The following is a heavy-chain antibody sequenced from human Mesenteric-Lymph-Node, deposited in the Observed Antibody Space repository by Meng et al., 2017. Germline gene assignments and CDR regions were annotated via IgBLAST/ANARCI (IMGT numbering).Heavy chain of an antibody. CDR1: GGTFSSYA. V-gene: IGHV1-46*01. Sequence: ASVKVSCKASGGTFSSYAISWVRQAPGQGLEWMGGINPSGGSTSYAQKFQGRVTMTRDTSTSSVYMELSSLRSEDTAVYYCARSSGWYWGQGTLVTVSS. CDR2: INPSGGST. J-gene: IGHJ4*02. D-gene: IGHD6-19*01. CDR3: ARSSGWY.